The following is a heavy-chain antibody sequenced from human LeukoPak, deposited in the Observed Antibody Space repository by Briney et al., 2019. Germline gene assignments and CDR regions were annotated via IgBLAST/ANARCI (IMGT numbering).Heavy chain of an antibody. D-gene: IGHD6-19*01. CDR3: AKKHFPTSGWIDS. Sequence: GGSLRLSCAASGFTFSSYSMNWVRQAPGKGLEWVSYISSSSSTIYYADSVKGRFTISRDNAKNSLYLQMNSLRAEDTAVYYCAKKHFPTSGWIDSWGQGTLVTVSS. CDR1: GFTFSSYS. CDR2: ISSSSSTI. V-gene: IGHV3-48*01. J-gene: IGHJ4*02.